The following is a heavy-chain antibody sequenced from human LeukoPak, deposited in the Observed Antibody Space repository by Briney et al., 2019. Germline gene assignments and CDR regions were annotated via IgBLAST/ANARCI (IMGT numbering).Heavy chain of an antibody. Sequence: KSGGSLRLSCAASGFTYSNAWMSWVRQAPGKGLEWVGRIKSKTDGGTTDYAAPVKGRFTISRDDSKNTLYLQMNSLKTEDTAVYYCTTVGSSLGVAGHDYWGQGTLVTVSS. J-gene: IGHJ4*02. CDR1: GFTYSNAW. V-gene: IGHV3-15*01. CDR2: IKSKTDGGTT. D-gene: IGHD6-19*01. CDR3: TTVGSSLGVAGHDY.